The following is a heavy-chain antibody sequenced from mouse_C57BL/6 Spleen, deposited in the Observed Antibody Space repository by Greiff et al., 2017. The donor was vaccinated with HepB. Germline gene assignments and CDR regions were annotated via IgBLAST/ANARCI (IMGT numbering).Heavy chain of an antibody. J-gene: IGHJ4*01. D-gene: IGHD2-12*01. CDR2: INPNNGGT. V-gene: IGHV1-26*01. CDR1: GYTFTDYY. CDR3: ARYGLYDAIDY. Sequence: EVQLQQSGPELVKPGASVKISCKASGYTFTDYYMNWVKQSHGKSLEWIGDINPNNGGTSYNQKFKGKATLTVDKSSSTAYMELRSLTSEDSAVYYCARYGLYDAIDYWGQGTSVTVSS.